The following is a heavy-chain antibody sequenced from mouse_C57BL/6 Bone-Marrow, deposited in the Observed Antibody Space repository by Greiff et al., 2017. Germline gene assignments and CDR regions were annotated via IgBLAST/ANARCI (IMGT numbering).Heavy chain of an antibody. J-gene: IGHJ1*03. CDR1: GFTFTDYY. CDR2: IRNKANGYTT. Sequence: EVQGVESGGGLVQPGGSLSLSCAASGFTFTDYYMSWVRQPPGKALEWLGFIRNKANGYTTEYSASVKGRFTISRDNSQSILYLQMNALRAEDSATYYCASLTTVVGRYFDVWGTGTTVTVSS. D-gene: IGHD1-1*01. CDR3: ASLTTVVGRYFDV. V-gene: IGHV7-3*01.